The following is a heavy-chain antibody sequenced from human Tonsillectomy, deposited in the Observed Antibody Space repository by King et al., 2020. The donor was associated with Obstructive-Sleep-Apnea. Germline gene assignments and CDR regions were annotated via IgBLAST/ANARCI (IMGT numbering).Heavy chain of an antibody. CDR2: IYHSGCT. V-gene: IGHV4-4*02. J-gene: IGHJ3*02. Sequence: VQLQESGPGLVKPSGTLSLTCAFSGGSLRSSNRWRWVRQPPGKGLEGIGEIYHSGCTNYNPSHKSRVTLSVEKSKNQFSLKLSSVTAADTAVYYCARADSMLDAFDIWGQGTMVTVSS. CDR1: GGSLRSSNR. CDR3: ARADSMLDAFDI. D-gene: IGHD2/OR15-2a*01.